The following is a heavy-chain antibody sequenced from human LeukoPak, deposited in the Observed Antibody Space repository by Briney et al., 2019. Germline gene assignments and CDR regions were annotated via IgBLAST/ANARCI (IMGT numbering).Heavy chain of an antibody. Sequence: KSGGSLRLSCAASGFTFSSYSMNWVRQAPGKGLEWVSSISSSSSYIYYADSVKGRFTISRDNAKNSLYLQMNSLRAEDTAVYYCARDLLAGATLHYSDYWGQGTLVTVSS. CDR1: GFTFSSYS. D-gene: IGHD1-26*01. CDR3: ARDLLAGATLHYSDY. CDR2: ISSSSSYI. J-gene: IGHJ4*02. V-gene: IGHV3-21*01.